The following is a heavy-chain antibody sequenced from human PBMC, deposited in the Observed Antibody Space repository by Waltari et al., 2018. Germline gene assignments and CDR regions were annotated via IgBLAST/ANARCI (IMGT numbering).Heavy chain of an antibody. CDR3: ARGEGVIVPDPAAFDI. CDR1: GGSISSYY. V-gene: IGHV4-4*07. Sequence: QVQLQESGPGLVKPSETLSLTCTVSGGSISSYYWSWIRQPAGKELEWIGRIYTSGGTNYTPSLKSRVTMSVDTSKNQFSLKLSSVTAADTAVYYCARGEGVIVPDPAAFDIWGQGTMVTVSS. D-gene: IGHD3-10*01. CDR2: IYTSGGT. J-gene: IGHJ3*02.